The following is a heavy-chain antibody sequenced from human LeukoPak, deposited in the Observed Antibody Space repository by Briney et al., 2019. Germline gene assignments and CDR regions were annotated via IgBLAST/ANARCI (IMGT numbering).Heavy chain of an antibody. V-gene: IGHV1-46*01. Sequence: ASVTVSCTASGYTFTSYYMHWVRQAPGQGLEWMGIINPSGGSTSYAQKFQGRVTMTRDTSTSTVYMELSSLRSEDTAVYNCAKVATGGVIVVDYFDYWGQGTLVTVSS. J-gene: IGHJ4*02. D-gene: IGHD3-16*02. CDR3: AKVATGGVIVVDYFDY. CDR1: GYTFTSYY. CDR2: INPSGGST.